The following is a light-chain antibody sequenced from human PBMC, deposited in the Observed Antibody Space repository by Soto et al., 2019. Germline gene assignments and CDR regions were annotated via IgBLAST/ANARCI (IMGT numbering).Light chain of an antibody. J-gene: IGKJ1*01. CDR1: QSLLHSNGYFY. CDR3: IQTLQTRT. Sequence: LVMTQSPLSLPVTPGEPASISCRSSQSLLHSNGYFYLDWYLQRPGQSPQLLIYLASNRASGVPDRFSGSGSGTDFTLKITRVEAEDVGIYYCIQTLQTRTFGQGTKVEIK. V-gene: IGKV2-28*01. CDR2: LAS.